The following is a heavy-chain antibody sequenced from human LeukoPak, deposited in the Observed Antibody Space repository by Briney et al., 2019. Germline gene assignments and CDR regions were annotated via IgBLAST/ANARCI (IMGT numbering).Heavy chain of an antibody. CDR3: ARVGGYDRSGYYSYYFDS. Sequence: SVKVSCKASGGTFSSYAISWVRQAPGQGLERMGGIIPIFGTANYAQKFQGRVTITADESTSTAYMELSSLRSEDTAMYYCARVGGYDRSGYYSYYFDSWGQGTLVTVSS. CDR2: IIPIFGTA. D-gene: IGHD3-22*01. CDR1: GGTFSSYA. V-gene: IGHV1-69*01. J-gene: IGHJ4*02.